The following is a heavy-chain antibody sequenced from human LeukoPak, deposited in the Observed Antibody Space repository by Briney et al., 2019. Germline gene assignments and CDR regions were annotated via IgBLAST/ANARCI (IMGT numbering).Heavy chain of an antibody. V-gene: IGHV4-4*07. CDR1: GGSISSYY. Sequence: SETLSLTCTVSGGSISSYYWSWIRQPAGKGLEWIGRIYTSGTTNYNPSLKSRVTMSVDTSKNQFSLKLSSVTAADTPVYYCAGSYGSGSHYAYYYYGMDVWGQGTTVTVSS. CDR3: AGSYGSGSHYAYYYYGMDV. D-gene: IGHD3-10*01. CDR2: IYTSGTT. J-gene: IGHJ6*02.